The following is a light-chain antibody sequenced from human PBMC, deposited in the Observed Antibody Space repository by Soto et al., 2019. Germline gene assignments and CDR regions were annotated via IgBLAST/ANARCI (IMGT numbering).Light chain of an antibody. CDR2: AVR. CDR3: FSYTANDNWV. J-gene: IGLJ3*02. Sequence: QSVLTQPHSVSGSPGQSVTIYCTGTNSDVGRYNSVSWYQQLPGKAPKIIISAVRQRPSGVPDRFSGSKSGNTASLTISGLQADDEADYFCFSYTANDNWVFGGGTKLTVL. V-gene: IGLV2-11*01. CDR1: NSDVGRYNS.